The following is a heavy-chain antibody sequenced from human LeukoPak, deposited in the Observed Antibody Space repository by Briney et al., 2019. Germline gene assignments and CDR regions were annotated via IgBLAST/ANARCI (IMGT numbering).Heavy chain of an antibody. Sequence: GGSLRLSCAASGFTFSKYWMLWVRHAPRKGLESVSRINTDGTVTTYADSVKGRFTVSRDNADNTMFLQMNSVRDEDTAVYYCATKQWLAPPPDSWGQGTPVTVSS. CDR2: INTDGTVT. CDR3: ATKQWLAPPPDS. CDR1: GFTFSKYW. J-gene: IGHJ4*02. V-gene: IGHV3-74*01. D-gene: IGHD6-19*01.